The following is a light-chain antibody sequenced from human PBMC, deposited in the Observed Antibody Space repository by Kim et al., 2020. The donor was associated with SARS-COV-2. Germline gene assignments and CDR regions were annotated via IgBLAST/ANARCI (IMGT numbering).Light chain of an antibody. V-gene: IGKV1-9*01. CDR2: LAS. CDR3: QQLNTYPLT. CDR1: QGISRY. J-gene: IGKJ4*01. Sequence: DTQLTQSPSFLSASVRDRVTITCRASQGISRYLAWYLQKPGKAPKLLIYLASTLQSGVPSRFSGSGSGTEFTLTISSLQPEDVGTYFCQQLNTYPLTFGGGTKVDIK.